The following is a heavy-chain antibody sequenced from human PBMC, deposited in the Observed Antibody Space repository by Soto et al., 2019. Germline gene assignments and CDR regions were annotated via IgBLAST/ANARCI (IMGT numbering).Heavy chain of an antibody. CDR3: ARVQGGGGGMVHNY. Sequence: QVQLQESGPGLVKPSQTLSLTCTVSGGSISSGDYYWSWIRQPPGKGLEWIGYKYYSGSTYYNPSLKSRVTISVDTSKNQFSLKLSSVTATDTAVYYCARVQGGGGGMVHNYWGQGTLVTVSS. D-gene: IGHD1-1*01. V-gene: IGHV4-30-4*01. CDR1: GGSISSGDYY. J-gene: IGHJ4*02. CDR2: KYYSGST.